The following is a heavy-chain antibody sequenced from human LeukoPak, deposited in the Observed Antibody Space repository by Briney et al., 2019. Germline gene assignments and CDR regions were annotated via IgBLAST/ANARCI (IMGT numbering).Heavy chain of an antibody. CDR2: ISGSGGST. V-gene: IGHV3-23*01. CDR3: AKVKIGTTVTSQRGYWFDP. CDR1: GFTFSSYA. D-gene: IGHD4-17*01. J-gene: IGHJ5*02. Sequence: GGSLRLSCAASGFTFSSYAMSRVRQAPGKGLEWVSAISGSGGSTYYADSVKGRFTISRDNSKNTLYLQMNSLRAEDTAVYYCAKVKIGTTVTSQRGYWFDPWGQGTLVTVSS.